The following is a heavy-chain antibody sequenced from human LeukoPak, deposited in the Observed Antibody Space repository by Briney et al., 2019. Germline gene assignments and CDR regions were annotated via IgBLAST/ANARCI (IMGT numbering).Heavy chain of an antibody. Sequence: GGSLRLSCAASGFTFSSYMMNWVRQAPGKGLEWVSSINSGSTYTYYTESVKGRFTVSRDNAKNSLYLQMNSLRAEDTAVYYCARGGVRQYYFDYWGQGTLVTVSS. V-gene: IGHV3-21*01. CDR1: GFTFSSYM. CDR2: INSGSTYT. J-gene: IGHJ4*02. CDR3: ARGGVRQYYFDY.